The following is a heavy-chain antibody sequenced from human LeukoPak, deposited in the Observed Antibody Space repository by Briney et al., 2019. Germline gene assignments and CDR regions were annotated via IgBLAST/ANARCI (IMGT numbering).Heavy chain of an antibody. CDR2: IYYTGST. CDR1: GGSLSTYY. Sequence: PSETLSLTCTVSGGSLSTYYWSWIRQPPGKGLEWIACIYYTGSTNYNPSLKSRVTMSVDTSKNQFSLKLSSVTAADTAVYYCARILGYCSSTSCSKKYYYYMDVWGKGTTVTVSS. CDR3: ARILGYCSSTSCSKKYYYYMDV. V-gene: IGHV4-59*12. J-gene: IGHJ6*03. D-gene: IGHD2-2*01.